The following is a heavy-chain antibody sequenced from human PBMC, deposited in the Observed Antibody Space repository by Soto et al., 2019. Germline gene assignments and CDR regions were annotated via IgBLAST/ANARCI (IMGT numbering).Heavy chain of an antibody. J-gene: IGHJ4*02. Sequence: EVQLVESGGGLVQPGRSLRLSCAASGFTFDDYAMHWVRQAPGKGLEWVSGISWNSGSIGYADSVKGRFTISRDNAKNSLYLQMNSLRAEDTAVYYCAKDRGAVAGTESGGYFDYWGQGTMVTVSS. V-gene: IGHV3-9*01. CDR2: ISWNSGSI. D-gene: IGHD6-19*01. CDR1: GFTFDDYA. CDR3: AKDRGAVAGTESGGYFDY.